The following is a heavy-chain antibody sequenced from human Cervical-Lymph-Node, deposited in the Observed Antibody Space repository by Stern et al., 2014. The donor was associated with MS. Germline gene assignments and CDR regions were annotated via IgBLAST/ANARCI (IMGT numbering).Heavy chain of an antibody. J-gene: IGHJ6*02. Sequence: VQLVESGGGVVQPGTSLRLSCVASGFTFSNYAVHWVRQAPDKGLEWVALISYDGSNEYYADSVKGRFTISRDNSRDTLYLQMNSLRAEDTALYHCGGGYCRSTSCYYGIDVWGQGTTVTVSS. CDR2: ISYDGSNE. D-gene: IGHD2-2*01. V-gene: IGHV3-30-3*01. CDR3: GGGYCRSTSCYYGIDV. CDR1: GFTFSNYA.